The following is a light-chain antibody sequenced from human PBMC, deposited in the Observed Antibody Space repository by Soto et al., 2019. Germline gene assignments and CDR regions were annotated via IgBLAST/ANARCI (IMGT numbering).Light chain of an antibody. CDR3: QQGYSIPLT. CDR2: AAS. Sequence: DIQMTQSPSSLSASVGDRVTITCRASQSISTYLNWYQQKPGKAPKFLIYAASSLETGVPSRFGGRGSGTDFTLTINNLQPEDFATYYCQQGYSIPLTFGGGTKVDIK. V-gene: IGKV1-39*01. CDR1: QSISTY. J-gene: IGKJ4*01.